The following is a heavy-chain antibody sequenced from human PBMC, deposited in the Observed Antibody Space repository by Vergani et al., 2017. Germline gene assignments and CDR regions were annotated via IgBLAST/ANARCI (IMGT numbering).Heavy chain of an antibody. D-gene: IGHD3-22*01. V-gene: IGHV1-69*01. J-gene: IGHJ1*01. Sequence: QVQLVQSGAEVKKPGSSVKVSCKASGGTFSSYAISWVRQAPGQGLEWMGGIIPIFGTANYAQKFQGRVTITADESTSTAYMGLSSLRSEDTAVYYCARGYYYYDSSGYSAEYFQHWGQGTRVTVSS. CDR2: IIPIFGTA. CDR1: GGTFSSYA. CDR3: ARGYYYYDSSGYSAEYFQH.